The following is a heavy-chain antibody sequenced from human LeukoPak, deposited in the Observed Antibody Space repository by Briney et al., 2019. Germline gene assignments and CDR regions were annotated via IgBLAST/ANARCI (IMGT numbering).Heavy chain of an antibody. CDR2: INPNSGGT. J-gene: IGHJ4*02. V-gene: IGHV1-2*02. CDR1: GYTFTGYY. D-gene: IGHD3-22*01. Sequence: ASVKVSCKASGYTFTGYYMHWVRQAPGQGLEWMGWINPNSGGTNYAQKFQGRVTMTRDTSISTAYMELSRLRSDDTAVYYCARDTDDSSGYYSHPFDHWGQGTLVTVSP. CDR3: ARDTDDSSGYYSHPFDH.